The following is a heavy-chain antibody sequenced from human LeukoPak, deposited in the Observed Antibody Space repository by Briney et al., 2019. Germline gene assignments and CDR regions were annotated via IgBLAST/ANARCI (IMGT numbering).Heavy chain of an antibody. CDR3: WADGYTSASY. CDR2: VSPNSGGT. D-gene: IGHD5-18*01. J-gene: IGHJ4*02. V-gene: IGHV1-2*02. CDR1: GYDFTMYY. Sequence: GASVKVPCKASGYDFTMYYMHWVRQAPGQGLEWMGWVSPNSGGTNYAQKFQGRVTMTRDTAISTAYMELSSLRSDDTAVYYCWADGYTSASYWGQGTLVTVSS.